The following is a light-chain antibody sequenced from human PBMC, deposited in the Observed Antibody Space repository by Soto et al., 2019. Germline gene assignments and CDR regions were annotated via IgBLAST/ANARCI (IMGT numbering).Light chain of an antibody. V-gene: IGKV3-11*01. CDR2: DAS. CDR1: QSVSSY. CDR3: QQRSNWPLT. J-gene: IGKJ4*01. Sequence: IVLPQSPATLSFSPGERATLSCRASQSVSSYLAWYQHKPGQAPRLLIYDASNRATGIPARFSGSGSGTDFTLTISSLEPEDFAVYYCQQRSNWPLTFGGGTKVDI.